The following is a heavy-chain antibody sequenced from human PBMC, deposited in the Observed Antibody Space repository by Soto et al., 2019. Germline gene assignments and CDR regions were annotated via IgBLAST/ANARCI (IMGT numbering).Heavy chain of an antibody. Sequence: PGGSLRLSCAASGFTFSSCWMHWVRQAPGKGLVWVSRISSDGSSTYYADSVKGRFTISRDNSKNTLYLQMNSLRAEDTAVYYCARENYDSSGSLGYWGQGTLVTVSS. CDR2: ISSDGSST. D-gene: IGHD3-22*01. J-gene: IGHJ4*02. V-gene: IGHV3-74*01. CDR3: ARENYDSSGSLGY. CDR1: GFTFSSCW.